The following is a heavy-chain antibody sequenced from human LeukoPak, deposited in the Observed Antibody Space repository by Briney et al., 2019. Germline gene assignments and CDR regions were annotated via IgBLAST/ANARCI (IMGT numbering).Heavy chain of an antibody. CDR3: ATPTGYSGYVLDY. Sequence: GGSLRLSCAASGFTFDDYAMHWVPQAPGKGPEWVSGISWNSGSIGYADSVKGRFTISRGNAKNSLHLQMNSLRAEDTALYYCATPTGYSGYVLDYWGQGTLVTVSS. V-gene: IGHV3-9*01. CDR2: ISWNSGSI. CDR1: GFTFDDYA. J-gene: IGHJ4*02. D-gene: IGHD5-12*01.